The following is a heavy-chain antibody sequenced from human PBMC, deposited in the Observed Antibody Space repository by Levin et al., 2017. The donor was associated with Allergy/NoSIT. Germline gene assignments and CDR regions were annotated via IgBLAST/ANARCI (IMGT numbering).Heavy chain of an antibody. D-gene: IGHD3-10*01. J-gene: IGHJ4*02. Sequence: SCAASGFTFSSYAMSWVRQAPGKGLEWVSAISGSGGSTYYADSVKGRFTISRDNSKNTLYLQMNSLRAEDTAVYYCAKGRGYYGSGSGAGGYWGQGTLVTVSS. CDR1: GFTFSSYA. CDR2: ISGSGGST. CDR3: AKGRGYYGSGSGAGGY. V-gene: IGHV3-23*01.